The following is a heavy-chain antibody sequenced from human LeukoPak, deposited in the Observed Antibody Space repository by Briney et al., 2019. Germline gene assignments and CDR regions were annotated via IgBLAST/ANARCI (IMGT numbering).Heavy chain of an antibody. J-gene: IGHJ4*02. V-gene: IGHV3-15*01. D-gene: IGHD3-3*01. CDR1: GFTFGNAW. CDR3: TTSIYDFWSGYQDY. Sequence: GGSLRLSCAASGFTFGNAWMSWVRQAPGKGLEWVGRIKSKTDGGTTDYAAPVKGRFTISRDDSKNTLYLQMNSLKTEDTAVYYCTTSIYDFWSGYQDYWGQGTLVTVSS. CDR2: IKSKTDGGTT.